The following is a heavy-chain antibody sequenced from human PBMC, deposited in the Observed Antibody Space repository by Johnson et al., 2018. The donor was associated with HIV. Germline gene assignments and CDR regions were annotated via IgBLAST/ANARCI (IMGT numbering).Heavy chain of an antibody. J-gene: IGHJ3*02. CDR1: GFTFDDYA. CDR2: ITWSSGII. V-gene: IGHV3-9*01. D-gene: IGHD3-3*01. Sequence: VQLVESGGGLVQPGRSLRLSCAASGFTFDDYAMHWVRQAPGKGLEWVSGITWSSGIIAYAAPVKGRFTISRDNAKNSLYLQMNSLRAEDTAVYYCAKDWSVLEWLSLHAFDIWGQGTMVTVSS. CDR3: AKDWSVLEWLSLHAFDI.